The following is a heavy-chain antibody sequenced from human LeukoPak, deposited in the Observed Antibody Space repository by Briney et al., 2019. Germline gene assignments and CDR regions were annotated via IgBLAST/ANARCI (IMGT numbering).Heavy chain of an antibody. CDR3: ARDRAAAAGLTSYYYYGMDV. Sequence: ASVKVSCKASGGTFSSYAISWVRQAPGQGLEWMEGIIPIFGTANYAQKFQGRVTITADESTSTAYMELSSLRSEDTAVYYCARDRAAAAGLTSYYYYGMDVWGQGTTVTVSS. CDR2: IIPIFGTA. J-gene: IGHJ6*02. D-gene: IGHD6-13*01. V-gene: IGHV1-69*13. CDR1: GGTFSSYA.